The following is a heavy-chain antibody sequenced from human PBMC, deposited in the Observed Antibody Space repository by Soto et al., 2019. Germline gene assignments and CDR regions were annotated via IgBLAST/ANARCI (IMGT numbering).Heavy chain of an antibody. V-gene: IGHV4-59*01. Sequence: QVQLQESGPGLVKPSETLSLTCTVSGGSISTYSWSWIRQPPGKGLEWIGYIHHSGSTYYNPSLKSRVTISVDTSKNQFSLKLNSVTAADTAVYYCARESAGSGKNNWFDPWGQGTLVTVSS. CDR3: ARESAGSGKNNWFDP. D-gene: IGHD3-10*01. J-gene: IGHJ5*02. CDR2: IHHSGST. CDR1: GGSISTYS.